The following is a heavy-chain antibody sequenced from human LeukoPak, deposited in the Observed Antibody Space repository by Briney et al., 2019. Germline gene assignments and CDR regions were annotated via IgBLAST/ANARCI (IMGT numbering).Heavy chain of an antibody. CDR2: IWYDGSNK. CDR1: GFTFSSYG. CDR3: AGDSSAGARDAFDI. Sequence: GGSLRLSCAASGFTFSSYGMHWVRQAPGKGLEWVAVIWYDGSNKYYVDSVKGRFTISRDNSKNTLYLQMNSLRAEDTAVYYCAGDSSAGARDAFDIWGQGTMVTVSS. V-gene: IGHV3-33*01. D-gene: IGHD6-19*01. J-gene: IGHJ3*02.